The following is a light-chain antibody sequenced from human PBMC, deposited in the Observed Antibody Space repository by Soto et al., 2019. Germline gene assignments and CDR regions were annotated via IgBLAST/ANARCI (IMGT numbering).Light chain of an antibody. CDR2: DAS. J-gene: IGKJ4*01. Sequence: DIQMTQSPSTLSASIGDRVTITCRARQSISNWLAWYQQKPGKAPKLLIYDASSLASGAPSRFSGSGSGTEFTLTISSRQPDDFATYYCQQSNSYFGGGTKVEMK. CDR1: QSISNW. V-gene: IGKV1-5*01. CDR3: QQSNSY.